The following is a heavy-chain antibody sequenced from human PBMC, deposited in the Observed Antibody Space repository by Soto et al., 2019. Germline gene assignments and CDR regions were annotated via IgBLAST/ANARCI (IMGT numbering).Heavy chain of an antibody. CDR3: AKDRGGQLVRAADWFDP. D-gene: IGHD6-13*01. V-gene: IGHV3-23*01. CDR2: ISGSGGST. Sequence: EVQLSESGGGLVQPGGSLRLSCAASGFTFSSYAMSWVRQAPGKGLEWVSAISGSGGSTYYADSVKGRFTISRDNSKNTLYLQMNSLRAEDTAVYYCAKDRGGQLVRAADWFDPWGQGTLVTVSS. J-gene: IGHJ5*02. CDR1: GFTFSSYA.